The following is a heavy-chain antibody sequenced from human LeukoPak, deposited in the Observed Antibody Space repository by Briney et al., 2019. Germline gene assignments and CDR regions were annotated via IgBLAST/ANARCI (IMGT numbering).Heavy chain of an antibody. CDR1: GFTFSSLW. CDR2: INEDGSEK. Sequence: GGSLRLSCAASGFTFSSLWMSWVRQAPGKGLEWVANINEDGSEKYYVDSVKGRFTISRDNAKNSLYLQMNCLRAEDTAVYYCARGKFDYDYWGQGTLVTVSS. J-gene: IGHJ4*02. CDR3: ARGKFDYDY. V-gene: IGHV3-7*01.